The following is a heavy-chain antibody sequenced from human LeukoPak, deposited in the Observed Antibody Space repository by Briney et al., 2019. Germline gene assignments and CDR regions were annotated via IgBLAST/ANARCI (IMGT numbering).Heavy chain of an antibody. V-gene: IGHV4-39*01. J-gene: IGHJ4*02. CDR1: GGSISSSSYY. Sequence: SETLSLTCTVSGGSISSSSYYWGWIRQPPGKGLEWIGSIYYSGSTYYNPSLKSRVTISVDTSKNQFSLKLSSVTAADTAVYYCARPNDSSGYCYDPFDYWGQGTLVTVSS. CDR2: IYYSGST. CDR3: ARPNDSSGYCYDPFDY. D-gene: IGHD3-22*01.